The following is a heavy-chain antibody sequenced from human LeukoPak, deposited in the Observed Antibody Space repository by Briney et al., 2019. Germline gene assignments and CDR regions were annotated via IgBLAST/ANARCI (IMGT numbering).Heavy chain of an antibody. J-gene: IGHJ3*02. D-gene: IGHD2-15*01. Sequence: GGSLRLSCAASGFTFSSYAMSWVRQAPGKGLEWVSGISGSGGSTHYADSVKDRFTISRDNSKNTLYLQMNSLRAEDTAVYYCAKVTVVVVAATPDAFDIWGQGTMVTVSS. CDR1: GFTFSSYA. CDR3: AKVTVVVVAATPDAFDI. V-gene: IGHV3-23*01. CDR2: ISGSGGST.